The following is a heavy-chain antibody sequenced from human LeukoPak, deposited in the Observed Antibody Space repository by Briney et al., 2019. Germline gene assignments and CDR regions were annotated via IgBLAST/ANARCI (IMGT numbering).Heavy chain of an antibody. CDR1: GGSFSGYY. J-gene: IGHJ4*02. D-gene: IGHD5-12*01. CDR2: INHSGST. Sequence: SETLSLTCAVYGGSFSGYYWSWIRQPPGKGLEWIGEINHSGSTNYNPSLKNRVTISVDTSKNQFSLKLSSVTAADTAVYYCARADIVDTFIDYWGQGTLVTVSS. V-gene: IGHV4-34*01. CDR3: ARADIVDTFIDY.